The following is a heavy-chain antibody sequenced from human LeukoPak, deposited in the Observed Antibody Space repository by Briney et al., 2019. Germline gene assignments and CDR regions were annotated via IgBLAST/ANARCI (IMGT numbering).Heavy chain of an antibody. CDR3: VRDISGEKSFDY. V-gene: IGHV3-30*04. CDR2: MSHDGSNE. Sequence: GGSLRLSCAASGFDFSSYVMRWVRQAPGKGLEWVAVMSHDGSNEYYADSVKGRFTISRDNSKNTLSLQMNGLRAEDTAVYYCVRDISGEKSFDYWGQGTLVTVSS. CDR1: GFDFSSYV. J-gene: IGHJ4*02. D-gene: IGHD3-10*01.